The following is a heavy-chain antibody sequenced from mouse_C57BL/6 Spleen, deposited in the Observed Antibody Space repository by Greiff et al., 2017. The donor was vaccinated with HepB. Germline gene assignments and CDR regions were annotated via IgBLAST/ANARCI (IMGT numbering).Heavy chain of an antibody. D-gene: IGHD3-1*01. CDR3: ARQLMDY. CDR1: GYSFTSYY. Sequence: VKLVESGPELVKPGASVKISCKASGYSFTSYYIHWVKQRPGQGLEWIGWIYPGSGNTKYNEKFKGKATLTADTSSSTAYMQLSSLTSEDSAVYYCARQLMDYWGQGTSVTVSS. J-gene: IGHJ4*01. CDR2: IYPGSGNT. V-gene: IGHV1-66*01.